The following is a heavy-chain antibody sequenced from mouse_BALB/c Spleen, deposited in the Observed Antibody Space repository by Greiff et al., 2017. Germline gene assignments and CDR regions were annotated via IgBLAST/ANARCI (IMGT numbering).Heavy chain of an antibody. CDR3: ARYFYYGSSYGGYFDV. D-gene: IGHD1-1*01. J-gene: IGHJ1*01. V-gene: IGHV3-8*02. Sequence: EVQVVESGPSLVKPSQTLSLTCSVTGDSITSGYWNWIRKFPGNKLEYMGYISYSGSTYYNPSLKSRISITRDTSKNQYYLQLNSVTTEDTATYYCARYFYYGSSYGGYFDVWGAGTTVTVSS. CDR2: ISYSGST. CDR1: GDSITSGY.